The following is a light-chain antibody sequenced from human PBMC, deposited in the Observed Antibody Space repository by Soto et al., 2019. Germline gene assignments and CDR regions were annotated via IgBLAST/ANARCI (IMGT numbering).Light chain of an antibody. V-gene: IGKV1-39*01. CDR3: QQTYSTQYT. J-gene: IGKJ2*01. CDR1: QSISHY. CDR2: AAS. Sequence: DIQMTQSPSSLSASVGDRVTVTCRANQSISHYLNWYQQTPGRAPKLLIYAASTLQSGVPSRFSGSGSGTDFAFTISSLQPEDFATYSCQQTYSTQYTFGQGTKLEI.